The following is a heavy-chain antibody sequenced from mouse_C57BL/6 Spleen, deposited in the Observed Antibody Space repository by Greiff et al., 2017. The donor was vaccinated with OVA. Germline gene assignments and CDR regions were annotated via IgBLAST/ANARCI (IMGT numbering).Heavy chain of an antibody. J-gene: IGHJ1*03. CDR3: ARHSWYFDV. CDR1: GFTFSSYT. V-gene: IGHV5-9*01. CDR2: ISGGGGNT. Sequence: VESGGGLVKPGGSLKLSCAASGFTFSSYTMSWVRQTPEKRLEWVATISGGGGNTYYPDSVKGRFTISRDNAKNTLYLQMSSLRSEDTALYYCARHSWYFDVWGTGTTVTVSS.